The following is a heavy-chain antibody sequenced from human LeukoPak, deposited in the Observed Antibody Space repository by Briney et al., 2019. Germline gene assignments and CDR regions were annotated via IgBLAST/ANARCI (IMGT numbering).Heavy chain of an antibody. Sequence: SETLSLTCTVSGGSISSYYWSWLRQPPGKGLEWIGYIYYSGSTNYNPSLKSRVTISVDTSKNQFSLKLSSVTAADTAVYYCASSAVSLLFDYWGQGTLVTVSS. CDR1: GGSISSYY. CDR2: IYYSGST. CDR3: ASSAVSLLFDY. D-gene: IGHD2-8*01. J-gene: IGHJ4*02. V-gene: IGHV4-59*08.